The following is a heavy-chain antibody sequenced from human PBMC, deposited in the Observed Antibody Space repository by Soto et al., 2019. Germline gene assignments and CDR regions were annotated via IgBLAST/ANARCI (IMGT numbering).Heavy chain of an antibody. CDR3: ARDVVATIRGDHYFDY. J-gene: IGHJ4*02. D-gene: IGHD5-12*01. CDR2: IYYSGST. Sequence: KPSETLSLTCTVSGGSISSGDYYCKWISQPPGKGLEWIGYIYYSGSTDYNPSLQSRVTISVDTSKNLVSLKLSSVTAADTAVYYCARDVVATIRGDHYFDYWSQGALVTVSS. CDR1: GGSISSGDYY. V-gene: IGHV4-30-4*01.